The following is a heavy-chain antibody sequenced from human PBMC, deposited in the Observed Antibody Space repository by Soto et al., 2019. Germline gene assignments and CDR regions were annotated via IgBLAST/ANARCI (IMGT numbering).Heavy chain of an antibody. CDR2: IYYTGKT. D-gene: IGHD2-15*01. CDR3: ARDGSSTANWIDP. V-gene: IGHV4-31*02. Sequence: TLSLTWTVSGDSLNIGGYYWTWIRQRPGKGMEWMGYIYYTGKTYYNPSLDSGLTMSVDTSKNQFSLKLSSVTAADTRLYYCARDGSSTANWIDPWGQGTPVSGSS. CDR1: GDSLNIGGYY. J-gene: IGHJ5*02.